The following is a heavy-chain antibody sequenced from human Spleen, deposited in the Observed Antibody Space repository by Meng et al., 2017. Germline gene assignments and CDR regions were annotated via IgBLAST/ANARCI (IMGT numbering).Heavy chain of an antibody. Sequence: VPVGQVGAEVKEPGALGKVSCKASGYTFPDYWLHWVRRAPGQGLEWMGRINPKSGDPHYAQRFQGRVTMTGDTSISTAYMELSGLRSDDTAMYYCARDEDISAAGKLFGDYWGQGTLVTVSS. V-gene: IGHV1-2*06. J-gene: IGHJ4*02. CDR2: INPKSGDP. CDR3: ARDEDISAAGKLFGDY. D-gene: IGHD6-13*01. CDR1: GYTFPDYW.